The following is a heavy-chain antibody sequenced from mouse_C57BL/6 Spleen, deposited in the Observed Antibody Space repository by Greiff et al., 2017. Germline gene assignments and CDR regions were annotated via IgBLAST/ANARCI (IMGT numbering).Heavy chain of an antibody. CDR2: INPNNGGT. V-gene: IGHV1-26*01. J-gene: IGHJ3*01. CDR3: ASNYVGFAY. D-gene: IGHD2-1*01. Sequence: EVQLQQSGPELVKPGASVKISCKASGYTFTDYYMNWVKQSHGKSLEWIGDINPNNGGTSYNQKFKGKATLTVDKSSSTAYMELRSLTSEDSAVYYCASNYVGFAYWGQGTLVTVSA. CDR1: GYTFTDYY.